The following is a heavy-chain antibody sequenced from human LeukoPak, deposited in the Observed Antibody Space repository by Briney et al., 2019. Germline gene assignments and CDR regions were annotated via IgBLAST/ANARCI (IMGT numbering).Heavy chain of an antibody. J-gene: IGHJ2*01. D-gene: IGHD2-15*01. CDR3: ARIPSGGSYRLDWYFDL. CDR2: IYSGGST. CDR1: GFTFSSYG. Sequence: PGGSLRLSCAASGFTFSSYGMHWVRQAPGKGLEWVSVIYSGGSTYYADSVKGRFTISRDNSKNTLYLQMNSLRAEDTAVYYCARIPSGGSYRLDWYFDLWGRGTLVTVSS. V-gene: IGHV3-53*01.